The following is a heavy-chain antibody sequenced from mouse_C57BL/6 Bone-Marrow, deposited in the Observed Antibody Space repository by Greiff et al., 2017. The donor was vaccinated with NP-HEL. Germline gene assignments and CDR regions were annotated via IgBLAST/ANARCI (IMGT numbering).Heavy chain of an antibody. V-gene: IGHV1-50*01. CDR3: ARGTALGY. J-gene: IGHJ2*01. CDR1: GYTFTSYW. CDR2: IDPSDSYT. Sequence: QVQLQQPGAELVKPGASVKLSCKASGYTFTSYWMQWVKQRPGQGLEWIGEIDPSDSYTNYNQKFKGKATLTVDKSSSTAYMQLSSLTSEDSAVYYCARGTALGYWGQGTTLTVSS. D-gene: IGHD3-3*01.